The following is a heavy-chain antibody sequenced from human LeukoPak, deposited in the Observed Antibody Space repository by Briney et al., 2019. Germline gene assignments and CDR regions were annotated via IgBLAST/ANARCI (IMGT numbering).Heavy chain of an antibody. D-gene: IGHD1-26*01. CDR2: ISYDGSNE. CDR3: AKDLGDSGPTPDSDY. V-gene: IGHV3-30*18. J-gene: IGHJ4*02. CDR1: GFTFSSYG. Sequence: PGGSLRLSCAASGFTFSSYGMHWVRQAPGKGLEWVAVISYDGSNEYYADSVKGRFTISRDNSKNTLYLQMNSLRAEDTSVYYCAKDLGDSGPTPDSDYWGQGTLVTVSS.